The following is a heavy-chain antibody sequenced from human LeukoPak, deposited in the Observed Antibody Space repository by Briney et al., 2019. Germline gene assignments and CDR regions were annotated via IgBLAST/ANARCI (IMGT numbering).Heavy chain of an antibody. J-gene: IGHJ3*01. CDR2: IYYTGKI. V-gene: IGHV4-39*01. Sequence: SETLSLTCIVSVGSINSDHYYWAWIRQPPGKGLEWIGTIYYTGKIYYNPSLKSRLTMSVDTSKKQFSLTLSSVIAADTAVYYCARTLYYYDSRGYYVADSFDFWGHGTMVAVSS. D-gene: IGHD3-22*01. CDR3: ARTLYYYDSRGYYVADSFDF. CDR1: VGSINSDHYY.